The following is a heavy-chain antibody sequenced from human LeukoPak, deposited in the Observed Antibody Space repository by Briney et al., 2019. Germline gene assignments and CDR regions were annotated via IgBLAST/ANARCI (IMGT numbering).Heavy chain of an antibody. CDR3: ARGSFGSYYSIDY. CDR1: GFTFSSYW. CDR2: IKQDGSEK. V-gene: IGHV3-7*03. D-gene: IGHD1-26*01. J-gene: IGHJ4*02. Sequence: GGSLRLSCAASGFTFSSYWMSWVRQAPGKGLEWVANIKQDGSEKYYVDSVKGRFTISRDNAKNSLYLQMNSLRAEDTAVYYCARGSFGSYYSIDYWGQGTLVIVSS.